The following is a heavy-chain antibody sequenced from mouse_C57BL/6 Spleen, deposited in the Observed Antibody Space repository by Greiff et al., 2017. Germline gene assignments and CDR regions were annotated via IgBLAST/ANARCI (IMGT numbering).Heavy chain of an antibody. CDR2: ISGGGGNT. J-gene: IGHJ4*01. Sequence: DVKLVESGGGLVKPGGSLKLSCAASGFTFSSYTMSWVRQTPEKRLEWVATISGGGGNTYYPDSVKGRFTISRDNAKNTLYLQMSSLRSEDTALYYCARQGGGYAMDYWGQGTSVTVSS. V-gene: IGHV5-9*01. CDR3: ARQGGGYAMDY. CDR1: GFTFSSYT.